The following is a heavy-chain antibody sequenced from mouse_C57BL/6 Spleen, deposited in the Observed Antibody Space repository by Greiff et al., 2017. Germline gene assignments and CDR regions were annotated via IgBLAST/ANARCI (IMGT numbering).Heavy chain of an antibody. D-gene: IGHD4-1*01. CDR2: INPSTGGT. J-gene: IGHJ3*01. Sequence: VQLQQSGPELVKPGASVKISCKASGYSFTGYYMNWVKQSPEKSLEWIGEINPSTGGTTYNQKFKAKATLTVDKSSSTDYMQLKSLTSEDSAVYYCARSGTGPWFAYWGQGTLVTVSA. CDR3: ARSGTGPWFAY. CDR1: GYSFTGYY. V-gene: IGHV1-42*01.